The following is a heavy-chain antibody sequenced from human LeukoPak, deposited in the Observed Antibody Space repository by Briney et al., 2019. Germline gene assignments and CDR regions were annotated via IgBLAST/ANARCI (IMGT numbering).Heavy chain of an antibody. V-gene: IGHV4-39*07. D-gene: IGHD2-2*01. J-gene: IGHJ6*03. Sequence: PSETLSLTCTVAGGSISSSSYYWGWIRQPPGKGLEWIGSIYYSGSTYYNPSLKSRVTISVDTSKNQFSLKLSSVTAADTAVYYCARRYRYCSSTSCHPAPMDVWGKGTTVTVSS. CDR3: ARRYRYCSSTSCHPAPMDV. CDR1: GGSISSSSYY. CDR2: IYYSGST.